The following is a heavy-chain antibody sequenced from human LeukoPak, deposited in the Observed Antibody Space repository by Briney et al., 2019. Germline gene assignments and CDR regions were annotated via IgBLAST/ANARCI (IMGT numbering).Heavy chain of an antibody. D-gene: IGHD4-11*01. V-gene: IGHV1-69*02. Sequence: SVNVSCKASGGTCTTYTISWVRQAPGQGLEWMGRIIPILGIANYAQKFQGRVTITADKSTSTAYMELSSLRSEDTAVYYCARGGRDYHSAFDYWGQGTLVTVSS. CDR1: GGTCTTYT. J-gene: IGHJ4*02. CDR2: IIPILGIA. CDR3: ARGGRDYHSAFDY.